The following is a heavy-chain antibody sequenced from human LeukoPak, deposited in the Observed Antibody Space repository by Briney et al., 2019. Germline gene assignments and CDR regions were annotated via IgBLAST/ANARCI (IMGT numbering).Heavy chain of an antibody. V-gene: IGHV3-9*01. Sequence: GRSLRLSCAASGFTFDDYAMHWVRQAPGKGLEWVSGISWNSGSIGYADSVKGRFTISRDNAKNSLYLQMNSLRAEDTAVYYCARDSLTYCGGDCSLAYYYYMDVWGKGTTVTVSS. D-gene: IGHD2-21*02. CDR2: ISWNSGSI. CDR3: ARDSLTYCGGDCSLAYYYYMDV. J-gene: IGHJ6*03. CDR1: GFTFDDYA.